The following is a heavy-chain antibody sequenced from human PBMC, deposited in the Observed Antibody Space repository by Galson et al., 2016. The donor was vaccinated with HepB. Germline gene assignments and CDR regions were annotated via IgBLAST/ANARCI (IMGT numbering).Heavy chain of an antibody. CDR1: GFTFNDYA. V-gene: IGHV3-9*01. J-gene: IGHJ6*02. CDR3: ARAFRRIAARLSFDYYYGMDV. CDR2: INRDSGAI. Sequence: SLRLSCAASGFTFNDYAMHWVRQGPGKGLEWVSGINRDSGAIEYADSVKGRFTISRDNAKNSLYLQLNSLRADDTAVYYCARAFRRIAARLSFDYYYGMDVWGQGITVTVSS. D-gene: IGHD6-6*01.